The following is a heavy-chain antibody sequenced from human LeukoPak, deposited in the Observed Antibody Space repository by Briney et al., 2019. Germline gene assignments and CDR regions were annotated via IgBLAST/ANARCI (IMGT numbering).Heavy chain of an antibody. D-gene: IGHD6-13*01. CDR3: ARGVEASGVGFYAFDI. J-gene: IGHJ3*02. CDR2: LYNGGDT. CDR1: GASIGSFY. V-gene: IGHV4-4*07. Sequence: RASETLSLTCTVSGASIGSFYWVWILQPAGKGLVWIGRLYNGGDTNYSPSLRSRVTMPVDTSKNQFSLKLKSVTAADTAVYYCARGVEASGVGFYAFDIWGQGTMVTVSS.